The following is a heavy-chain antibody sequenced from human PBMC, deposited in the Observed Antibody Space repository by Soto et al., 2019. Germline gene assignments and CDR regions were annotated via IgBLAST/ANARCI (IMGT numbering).Heavy chain of an antibody. D-gene: IGHD3-10*01. CDR1: GYSFTSYW. CDR2: IYPGDSDT. Sequence: EVQLVQSGAEVKKPGESLKISCKGSGYSFTSYWIGWVCQVPGKGLECMGIIYPGDSDTRYSPSFQGQVTISADKSISTAYLQWSSLKASDTAMYYCAGGGVPGAITRTRDYYGMDVWGQSTTVTVSS. J-gene: IGHJ6*02. CDR3: AGGGVPGAITRTRDYYGMDV. V-gene: IGHV5-51*01.